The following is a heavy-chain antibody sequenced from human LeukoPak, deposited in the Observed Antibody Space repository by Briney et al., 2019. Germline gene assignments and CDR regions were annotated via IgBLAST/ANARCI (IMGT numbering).Heavy chain of an antibody. D-gene: IGHD2-15*01. J-gene: IGHJ5*01. CDR2: INHSGST. CDR1: GGSFSGYY. CDR3: ARHPSLTYCSGGTCWFDS. Sequence: PSETLSLTCAVYGGSFSGYYWSWIRQPPGKGLEWIGEINHSGSTNYNPSLKSRVTISVDTSKNQFSLKLSSVTAADTAVYYCARHPSLTYCSGGTCWFDSWGQGTLVTVSS. V-gene: IGHV4-34*01.